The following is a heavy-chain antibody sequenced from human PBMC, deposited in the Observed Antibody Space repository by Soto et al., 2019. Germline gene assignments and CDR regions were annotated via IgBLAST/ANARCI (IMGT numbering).Heavy chain of an antibody. CDR2: IIPIFGTA. D-gene: IGHD3-22*01. CDR1: GGTFSSYA. Sequence: ASVKVSCKASGGTFSSYAISWVRQAPGQGLEWMGGIIPIFGTANYAQKFQGRVTITADESTSTAYMELSSLRSEDTAVYYCARGSEAYDSSGYPGLDWGQGTLVTVSS. V-gene: IGHV1-69*13. CDR3: ARGSEAYDSSGYPGLD. J-gene: IGHJ4*02.